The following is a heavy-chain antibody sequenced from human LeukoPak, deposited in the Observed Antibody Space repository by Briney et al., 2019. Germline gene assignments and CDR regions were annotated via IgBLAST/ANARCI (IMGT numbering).Heavy chain of an antibody. J-gene: IGHJ4*02. CDR2: IRYDGSNK. CDR1: GFTFSSYG. Sequence: PGGSLRPSCAASGFTFSSYGMHWVRQAPGKGLEWVAFIRYDGSNKYYADSVKGRFTISRDNSKNTLYLQMNSLRAEDTAVYYCAKVWKYYDFWSGYYPGGYYFDYWGQGTLVTVSS. CDR3: AKVWKYYDFWSGYYPGGYYFDY. V-gene: IGHV3-30*02. D-gene: IGHD3-3*01.